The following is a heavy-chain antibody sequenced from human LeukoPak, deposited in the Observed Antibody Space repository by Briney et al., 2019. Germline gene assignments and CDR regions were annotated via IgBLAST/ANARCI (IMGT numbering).Heavy chain of an antibody. D-gene: IGHD3-22*01. CDR2: ISSNGGST. V-gene: IGHV3-64*01. CDR1: GFTFSSYA. Sequence: GGSLRLSCAASGFTFSSYAMHWVRQAPGKGLEYVSAISSNGGSTYYANSVKGRFTISRDNSKNTLYLQMGSLRAGDIAVYYCAKDLSPYYYDSSGYYWDYWGQGTLVTVSS. CDR3: AKDLSPYYYDSSGYYWDY. J-gene: IGHJ4*02.